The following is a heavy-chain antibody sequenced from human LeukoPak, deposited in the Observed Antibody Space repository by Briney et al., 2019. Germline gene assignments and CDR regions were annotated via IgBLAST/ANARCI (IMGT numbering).Heavy chain of an antibody. CDR1: GYTFTNYW. V-gene: IGHV3-7*03. Sequence: GGSLRLSCVVSGYTFTNYWMSWVRQAPGKGLEWVANIKQDGSEKYYVDSVKGRFTISRDNAKNSLYLQMNSLRAEDTAVYYCARDRRGFYAFDIWGQGTMVTVSS. J-gene: IGHJ3*02. CDR2: IKQDGSEK. CDR3: ARDRRGFYAFDI. D-gene: IGHD5-12*01.